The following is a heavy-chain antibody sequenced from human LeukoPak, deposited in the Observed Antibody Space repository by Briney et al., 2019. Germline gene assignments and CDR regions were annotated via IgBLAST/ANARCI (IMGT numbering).Heavy chain of an antibody. D-gene: IGHD5-12*01. CDR3: ARVSGYSGYDTLDY. J-gene: IGHJ4*02. CDR2: ISYDGSNK. Sequence: AGGSLRLSCAASGFTFSSYGMHWVRQAPGKGLEWVAVISYDGSNKYYADSVKGRFTISRDYSKNTLYLQMNSLRAEDTAVYYCARVSGYSGYDTLDYWGQGTLVTVSS. V-gene: IGHV3-30*03. CDR1: GFTFSSYG.